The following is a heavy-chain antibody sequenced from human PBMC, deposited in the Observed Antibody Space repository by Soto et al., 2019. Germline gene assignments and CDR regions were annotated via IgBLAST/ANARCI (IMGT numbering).Heavy chain of an antibody. D-gene: IGHD2-15*01. Sequence: SETLSLTCTVSGGSVSSGNYYWSWIRRPPGKGLERIGFIYYTGSTSYNPSLKSRVTISMDTSKNQFSLKLTSVTAADTAVYYCASALYCSGGSCSFDPWGQGTLVTVSS. CDR1: GGSVSSGNYY. CDR2: IYYTGST. J-gene: IGHJ5*02. CDR3: ASALYCSGGSCSFDP. V-gene: IGHV4-61*01.